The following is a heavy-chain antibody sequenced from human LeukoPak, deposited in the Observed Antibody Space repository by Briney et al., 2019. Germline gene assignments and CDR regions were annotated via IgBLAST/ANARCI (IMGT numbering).Heavy chain of an antibody. CDR3: ARARFGAPYWYFDL. CDR1: GVTVSSNY. V-gene: IGHV3-53*04. Sequence: PGGSLRLSCVASGVTVSSNYMSWIRQAPGKGLEWVSVIYSGGSTYYADSVKGRFTISRHNSKNTLYLQMNSLRAEDTAVYYCARARFGAPYWYFDLWGRGTLVTVSS. CDR2: IYSGGST. J-gene: IGHJ2*01. D-gene: IGHD3-10*01.